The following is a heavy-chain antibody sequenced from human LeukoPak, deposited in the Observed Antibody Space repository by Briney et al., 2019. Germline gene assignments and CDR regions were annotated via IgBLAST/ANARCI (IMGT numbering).Heavy chain of an antibody. J-gene: IGHJ4*02. Sequence: SETLSLTCTVSGGSISSYYWSWIRQPPGRGLEWIGYIYYSGSTNYNPSLKSRVTISVDTSKNQFSLKLNSVTAADTALYYCATSFGTTSCFDYWGQGTLVTVSS. CDR2: IYYSGST. CDR3: ATSFGTTSCFDY. CDR1: GGSISSYY. V-gene: IGHV4-59*01. D-gene: IGHD4-17*01.